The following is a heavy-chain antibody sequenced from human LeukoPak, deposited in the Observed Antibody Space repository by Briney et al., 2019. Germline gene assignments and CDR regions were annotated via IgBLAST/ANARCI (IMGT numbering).Heavy chain of an antibody. V-gene: IGHV1-69*04. D-gene: IGHD5-12*01. CDR2: IIPILGIA. J-gene: IGHJ4*02. CDR3: ASLGRGYSGYDRYFDY. Sequence: ASVKVSCKASGYTFGAYDINWVRQAPGQGLEWMGRIIPILGIANYAQKFQGRVTITADKSTSTAYMELSSLRSEDTAVYYCASLGRGYSGYDRYFDYWGQGTLVTVSS. CDR1: GYTFGAYD.